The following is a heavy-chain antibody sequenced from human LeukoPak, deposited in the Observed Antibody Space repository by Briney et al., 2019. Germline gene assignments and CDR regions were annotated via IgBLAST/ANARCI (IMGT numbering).Heavy chain of an antibody. CDR1: GGSFSGYY. CDR3: ARGVSRGYSYGRYYMDV. V-gene: IGHV4-34*01. CDR2: INHSGST. Sequence: SETLSLTCAVYGGSFSGYYWSWIRQPPGKGLEWIGEINHSGSTNYNPSLKSRVTISVDTSKNQFSLKLSSVTAADTAVYYCARGVSRGYSYGRYYMDVWGKGTTVTVSS. D-gene: IGHD5-18*01. J-gene: IGHJ6*03.